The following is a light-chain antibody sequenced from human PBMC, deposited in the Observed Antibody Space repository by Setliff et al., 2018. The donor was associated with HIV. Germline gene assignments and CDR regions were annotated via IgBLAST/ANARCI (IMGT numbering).Light chain of an antibody. CDR1: SNDVGRYDL. CDR3: CSNTGSNTFV. Sequence: QSALAQPASVSGSPGRSITTSCTGTSNDVGRYDLVSWYQQHPARAPKLIIYQATRRPSGVSNRFSGSKSGNVASLTISGLQAEDEADYYCCSNTGSNTFVFGTGTKVTVL. J-gene: IGLJ1*01. V-gene: IGLV2-23*01. CDR2: QAT.